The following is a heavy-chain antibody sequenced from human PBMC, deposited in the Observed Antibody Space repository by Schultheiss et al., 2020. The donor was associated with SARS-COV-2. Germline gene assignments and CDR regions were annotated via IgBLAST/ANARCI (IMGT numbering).Heavy chain of an antibody. CDR3: ARDVKAWYSSGWYSLGVYGMDV. CDR1: GFTFSSYG. D-gene: IGHD6-19*01. Sequence: GESLKISCAASGFTFSSYGMHWVRQAPGKGLEWVAVISYDGSNKYYADSVKGRFTISRDNSKNTLYLQMNSLRAEDTAVYYCARDVKAWYSSGWYSLGVYGMDVWGQGTTVTVSS. CDR2: ISYDGSNK. V-gene: IGHV3-30*03. J-gene: IGHJ6*02.